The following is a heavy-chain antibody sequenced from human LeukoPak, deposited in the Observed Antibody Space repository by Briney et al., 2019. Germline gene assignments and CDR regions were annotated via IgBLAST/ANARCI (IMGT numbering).Heavy chain of an antibody. CDR1: GFIFSSYG. V-gene: IGHV3-30*02. D-gene: IGHD2-8*01. CDR3: AGSLGYCTSNVCYLKY. CDR2: IRYDGSNK. Sequence: GGSLRLSCAASGFIFSSYGMHWVRQAPGKGLEWVAFIRYDGSNKYYADSVKGRFTISRDNSKNTLYLQMNSLRAEDTAVYYCAGSLGYCTSNVCYLKYWGQGTLVTVSS. J-gene: IGHJ4*02.